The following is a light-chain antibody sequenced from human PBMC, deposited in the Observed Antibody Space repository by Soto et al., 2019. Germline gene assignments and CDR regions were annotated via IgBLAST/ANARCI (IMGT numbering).Light chain of an antibody. J-gene: IGLJ2*01. CDR2: EGS. CDR1: SSDVGSYNL. Sequence: QSALTHPASVSGSPGQSITISCTGTSSDVGSYNLVSWYQQHPGKAPKLMIYEGSKRHSGVSNRFSGSKSGNTASLTISGLQAEXXADYYCCSYAGSVVFGGGTKLTVL. CDR3: CSYAGSVV. V-gene: IGLV2-23*01.